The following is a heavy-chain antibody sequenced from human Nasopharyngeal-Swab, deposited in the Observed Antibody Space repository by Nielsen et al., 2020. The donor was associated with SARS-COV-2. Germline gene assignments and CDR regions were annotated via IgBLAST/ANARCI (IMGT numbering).Heavy chain of an antibody. D-gene: IGHD6-19*01. J-gene: IGHJ6*02. CDR3: ARDLTKSIAVPGNYYYGMDV. V-gene: IGHV1-46*01. Sequence: ASVKVSCKASGYTFTRYYMHWVRRAPGQGLEWMGIINPSGGSTSYAQKFQGRVTMTRDTSTSTVYMELSSLRSEDTAVYYCARDLTKSIAVPGNYYYGMDVWGQGTTVTVCS. CDR1: GYTFTRYY. CDR2: INPSGGST.